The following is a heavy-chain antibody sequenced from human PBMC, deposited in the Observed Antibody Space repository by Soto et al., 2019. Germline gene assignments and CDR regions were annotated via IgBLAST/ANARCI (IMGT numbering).Heavy chain of an antibody. CDR3: ARAQSPYSSSWYLVSDYYYYMDV. D-gene: IGHD6-13*01. J-gene: IGHJ6*03. CDR2: MNPNSGNT. Sequence: ASVKVSCKASGYTFTSYDINWVRQATGQGLEWMGWMNPNSGNTGYAQKFQGRVTMTRNTSISTAYMELSSLRSEDTAVYYCARAQSPYSSSWYLVSDYYYYMDVWGKGTTVTVSS. CDR1: GYTFTSYD. V-gene: IGHV1-8*01.